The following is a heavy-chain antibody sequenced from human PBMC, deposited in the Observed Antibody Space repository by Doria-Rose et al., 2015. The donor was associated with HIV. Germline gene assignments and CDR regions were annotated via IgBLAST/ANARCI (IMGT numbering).Heavy chain of an antibody. V-gene: IGHV2-26*01. J-gene: IGHJ4*02. CDR3: ARIKSSRWYHKYYFDF. D-gene: IGHD6-13*01. CDR1: GVSLSSPGMG. Sequence: SGPVLVKPRETLTLTCTVSGVSLSSPGMGVSWIRQPPGKALEWLANFFSDNERSYKTSLKSRLTISRGTSKSQVVLTMTDMDPVDTATYYCARIKSSRWYHKYYFDFWGQGTLVIVSA. CDR2: FFSDNER.